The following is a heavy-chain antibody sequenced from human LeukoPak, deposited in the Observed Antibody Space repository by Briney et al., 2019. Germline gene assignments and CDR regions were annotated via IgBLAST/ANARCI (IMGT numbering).Heavy chain of an antibody. CDR3: ARSPPWGSSGRPLDY. D-gene: IGHD6-19*01. CDR2: ISYDGTNK. CDR1: GFTFSHYA. V-gene: IGHV3-30*04. J-gene: IGHJ4*02. Sequence: GGSLRLSCAASGFTFSHYAMHWVRQAPGKGLEWVAVISYDGTNKYYADSVKGRFTISRDNSKDTLYLQMNSLRAEDTAVYYCARSPPWGSSGRPLDYWGQGTLVTVSS.